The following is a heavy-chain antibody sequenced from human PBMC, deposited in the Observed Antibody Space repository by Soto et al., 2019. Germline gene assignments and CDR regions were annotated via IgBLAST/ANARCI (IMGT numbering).Heavy chain of an antibody. CDR1: GGSISSYY. V-gene: IGHV4-59*01. J-gene: IGHJ6*02. CDR2: IYYSGST. D-gene: IGHD3-22*01. Sequence: QVQLQESGPGLVKPSETLSLTCTVSGGSISSYYWSWIRQPPGKGLEWIGYIYYSGSTNYNPSLKSRVTISVDTSKNQFSLKLSSVTAADTAVYYCARDNLRYYDSSGYYYYGMDVLGQGTTVTVSS. CDR3: ARDNLRYYDSSGYYYYGMDV.